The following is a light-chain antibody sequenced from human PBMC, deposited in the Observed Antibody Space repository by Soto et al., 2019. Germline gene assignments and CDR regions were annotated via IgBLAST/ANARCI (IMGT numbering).Light chain of an antibody. Sequence: QSALTQPASVSGSPGKSLTISCTGTSSDVGGYNYVSWYQHHPGKAPKLMIYDVNNRPSGVSNRFFGSKSGNTASLTISGLQADDEADYYCSSYSSSSLYVFGTATKVTVL. CDR2: DVN. CDR1: SSDVGGYNY. J-gene: IGLJ1*01. CDR3: SSYSSSSLYV. V-gene: IGLV2-14*03.